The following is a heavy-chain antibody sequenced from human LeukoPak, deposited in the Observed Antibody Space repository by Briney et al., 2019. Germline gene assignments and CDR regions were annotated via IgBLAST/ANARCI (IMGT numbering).Heavy chain of an antibody. CDR1: GFTFSDNY. J-gene: IGHJ4*02. V-gene: IGHV3-11*04. CDR2: ISNGGTTT. D-gene: IGHD6-25*01. CDR3: ASEPRLLDH. Sequence: GSLRLSCAASGFTFSDNYMSWIRQAPGKGLKWVSYISNGGTTTKYADSVEGRFTISRDNAKNFLYLQMNSLRAEDTAVYFCASEPRLLDHWGQGTLVTVSS.